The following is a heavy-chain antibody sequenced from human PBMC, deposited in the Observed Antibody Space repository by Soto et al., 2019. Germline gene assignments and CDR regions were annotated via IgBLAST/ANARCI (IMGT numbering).Heavy chain of an antibody. D-gene: IGHD6-19*01. Sequence: ESGGGVVQPGKSLRLSCAASGFTFAGYGMHWVRQAPGKGLEWVAVIWNDVNKKYYADSVKGRFTISRDNSQNTLYLQMDSLRVEDTAVYSCARVNGDGWGIVDSWGPGTLVTVSS. CDR2: IWNDVNKK. CDR1: GFTFAGYG. CDR3: ARVNGDGWGIVDS. V-gene: IGHV3-33*01. J-gene: IGHJ4*02.